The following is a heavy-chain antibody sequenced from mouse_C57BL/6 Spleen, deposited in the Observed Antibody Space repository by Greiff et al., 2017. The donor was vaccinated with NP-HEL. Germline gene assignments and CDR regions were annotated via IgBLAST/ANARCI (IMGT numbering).Heavy chain of an antibody. V-gene: IGHV5-16*01. CDR1: GFTFSDYY. J-gene: IGHJ3*01. D-gene: IGHD1-1*01. CDR3: ARPHYGSSYGFAY. CDR2: INYDGSST. Sequence: EVKLMESEGGLVQPGSSMKLSCTASGFTFSDYYMAWVRQVPEKGLEWVANINYDGSSTYYLDSLKSRFIISRDNAKNILYLQMSSLKSEDTATYYCARPHYGSSYGFAYWGQGTLVTVSA.